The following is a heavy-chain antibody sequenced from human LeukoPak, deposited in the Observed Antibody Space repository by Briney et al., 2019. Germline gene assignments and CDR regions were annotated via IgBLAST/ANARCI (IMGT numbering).Heavy chain of an antibody. D-gene: IGHD1-1*01. J-gene: IGHJ4*02. CDR2: IVPISGTT. V-gene: IGHV1-69*05. CDR1: VGSFTTYI. Sequence: SVKVSCKPSVGSFTTYIITWGREAPGQRLECMGRIVPISGTTQYAQNFQGRVTITTDESASTAYMELNSLRPEDTAVYYCARELGSTGSSVYWGQGTLVTVSS. CDR3: ARELGSTGSSVY.